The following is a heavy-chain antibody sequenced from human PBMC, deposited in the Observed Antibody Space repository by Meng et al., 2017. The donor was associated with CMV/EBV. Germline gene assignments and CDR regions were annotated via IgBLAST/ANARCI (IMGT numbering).Heavy chain of an antibody. V-gene: IGHV2-5*01. J-gene: IGHJ6*02. D-gene: IGHD6-13*01. Sequence: SGPTLVKPTQTLTLTCTFSGFSLSTSGVGVGWIRQPPGKALEWLALIYWNDDKRYSPSLQSRLTITKDTSKNQVVLTMTNMDPVDTATYYCAHSDSSRPYYGMDVWGQGTTVTVSS. CDR2: IYWNDDK. CDR3: AHSDSSRPYYGMDV. CDR1: GFSLSTSGVG.